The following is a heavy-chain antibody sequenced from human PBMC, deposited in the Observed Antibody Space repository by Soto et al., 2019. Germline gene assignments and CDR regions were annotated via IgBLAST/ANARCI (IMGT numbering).Heavy chain of an antibody. V-gene: IGHV3-30-3*01. D-gene: IGHD2-15*01. CDR1: GFTLSGYP. Sequence: GGALRLSCVASGFTLSGYPMHCVRHAPGKGLEWVAAVANDGNSKYYDDSVKGRFNISRDNSKNTLYMHMNSLRAEDTAVHYCERESRYCSGGSCSTKYVFDIWGQGTMVTVSS. CDR3: ERESRYCSGGSCSTKYVFDI. J-gene: IGHJ3*02. CDR2: VANDGNSK.